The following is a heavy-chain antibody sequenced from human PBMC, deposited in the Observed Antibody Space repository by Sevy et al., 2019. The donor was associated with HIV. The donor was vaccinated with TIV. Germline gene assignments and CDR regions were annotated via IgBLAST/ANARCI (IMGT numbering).Heavy chain of an antibody. Sequence: ASVKVSCKGSGXTXXFXGMSXVRQAPGQGXEWIGWIDTXXEKTKYGLKFQDRVTMTTDTSTTTAYLEVRSLRPDDTDFYYXXXGXXXKDXXXXXXWGXXXQVTVSS. CDR3: XXGXXXKDXXXXXX. CDR2: IDTXXEKT. V-gene: IGHV1-18*01. CDR1: GXTXXFXG. J-gene: IGHJ1*01.